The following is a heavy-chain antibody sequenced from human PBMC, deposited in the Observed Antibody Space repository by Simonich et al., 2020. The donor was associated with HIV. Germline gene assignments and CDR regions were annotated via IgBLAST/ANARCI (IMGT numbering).Heavy chain of an antibody. V-gene: IGHV1-8*03. CDR1: GYTFTSYD. J-gene: IGHJ6*02. D-gene: IGHD3-10*01. CDR3: ARAGSITMVRGAEGYYGLDV. Sequence: QVQLVQSGAEVKKPGASVKVSCKASGYTFTSYDIRWVRQATGQGLEWMGWMNPNSGNTDYAQKFQGRVTISRDTSISTAYRELSSLRSEDTAVYYCARAGSITMVRGAEGYYGLDVWGQGTTVTVSS. CDR2: MNPNSGNT.